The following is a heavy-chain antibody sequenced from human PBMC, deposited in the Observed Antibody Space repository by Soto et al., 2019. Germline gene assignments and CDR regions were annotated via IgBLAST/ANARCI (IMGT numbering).Heavy chain of an antibody. CDR2: IYNSGST. V-gene: IGHV4-30-4*01. D-gene: IGHD1-26*01. CDR3: ARGPSGDKVDY. Sequence: QVQLQEPGPRLVEPSQTLSLTCTVSGGSISSGDYYWSWIRQPPGTGLEWIGHIYNSGSTYSNPSLKSRGTISVDMSKNQFSLKLSSVTAADTAVYYCARGPSGDKVDYWGQGTLVTVSS. J-gene: IGHJ4*02. CDR1: GGSISSGDYY.